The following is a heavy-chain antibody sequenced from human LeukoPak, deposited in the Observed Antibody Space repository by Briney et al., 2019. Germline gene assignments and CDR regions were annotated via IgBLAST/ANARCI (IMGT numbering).Heavy chain of an antibody. D-gene: IGHD6-19*01. CDR3: AKRVAYNSGYYWDY. CDR2: ISSRGGDT. CDR1: GFTFSSYG. Sequence: PGGSLRLSCAASGFTFSSYGMSWVRQAPGKGLEWVSAISSRGGDTYYADSVEGRFTISRDNSKNTLYVQMNSLRAEDTAVYYCAKRVAYNSGYYWDYWGQGTLVTVSS. J-gene: IGHJ4*02. V-gene: IGHV3-23*01.